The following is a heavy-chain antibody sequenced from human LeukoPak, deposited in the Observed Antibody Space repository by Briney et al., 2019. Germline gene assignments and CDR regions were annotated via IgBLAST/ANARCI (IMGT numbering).Heavy chain of an antibody. J-gene: IGHJ6*02. V-gene: IGHV1-18*01. D-gene: IGHD6-19*01. Sequence: RASVKVSCKASGYTFTSYGISWVRQAPGQGLEWMGWISAYNGNTNYAQKLQGRVTMTTDTSTSTAYMELRSLRSDDTAVYYCARDYTPGIAVAGTHYYYGMDVWGQGTTVTVSS. CDR2: ISAYNGNT. CDR3: ARDYTPGIAVAGTHYYYGMDV. CDR1: GYTFTSYG.